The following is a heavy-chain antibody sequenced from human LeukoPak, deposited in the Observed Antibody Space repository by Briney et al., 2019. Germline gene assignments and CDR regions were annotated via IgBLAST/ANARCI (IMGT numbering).Heavy chain of an antibody. CDR2: VQTKPKSYAT. CDR1: GFTFSGSD. V-gene: IGHV3-73*01. J-gene: IGHJ4*02. D-gene: IGHD6-19*01. CDR3: TTYRSGHY. Sequence: GGSLKLSCAASGFTFSGSDIHWVRQASGKGLEWVGRVQTKPKSYATAYAASLKGRFIISRDDSVNTAYLQMNSLRTEDTAVYYCTTYRSGHYWGQGTLVTVSP.